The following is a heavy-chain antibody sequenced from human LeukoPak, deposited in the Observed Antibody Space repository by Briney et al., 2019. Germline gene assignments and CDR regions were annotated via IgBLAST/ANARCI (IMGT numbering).Heavy chain of an antibody. D-gene: IGHD2-8*01. Sequence: AGGSLRLSCAASGFTFSSYTMNWVRQAPGKGLEWVSAISGSGSNTYYADSVKGRFTISRDNSKNTLYLQMNSLRAEDTAVYSCAKASVLMVYATHFDYWGQGTLVTVSS. CDR2: ISGSGSNT. CDR3: AKASVLMVYATHFDY. J-gene: IGHJ4*02. V-gene: IGHV3-23*01. CDR1: GFTFSSYT.